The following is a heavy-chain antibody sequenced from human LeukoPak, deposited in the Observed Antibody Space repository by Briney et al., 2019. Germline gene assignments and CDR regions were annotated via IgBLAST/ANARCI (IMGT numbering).Heavy chain of an antibody. CDR3: AREIVVVPAADDAFDI. V-gene: IGHV1-46*01. D-gene: IGHD2-2*01. J-gene: IGHJ3*02. CDR1: GYTFTIYY. CDR2: INPSGGSA. Sequence: GASVNASRKASGYTFTIYYMNWVRQAPGQGLEWMGVINPSGGSASYTQKFQGRVTMTRDTSTSTVYMELSSLRSEDTAVYYCAREIVVVPAADDAFDIWGPGTMVTVSS.